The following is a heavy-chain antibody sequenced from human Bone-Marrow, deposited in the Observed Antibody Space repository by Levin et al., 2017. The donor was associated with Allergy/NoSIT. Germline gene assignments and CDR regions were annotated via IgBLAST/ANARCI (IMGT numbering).Heavy chain of an antibody. CDR3: ARAHSDPQSKKWSMFGD. CDR2: IYDGGKP. CDR1: GDFISNHY. D-gene: IGHD2-15*01. J-gene: IGHJ4*02. V-gene: IGHV4-4*07. Sequence: SETLSLTCSVSGDFISNHYWNWIRQPAGKGLEWIGRIYDGGKPTYNVFLKSRVTMSVDTSKKQFSLKLTSVTAADTAVYFCARAHSDPQSKKWSMFGDWGRGILVTVSS.